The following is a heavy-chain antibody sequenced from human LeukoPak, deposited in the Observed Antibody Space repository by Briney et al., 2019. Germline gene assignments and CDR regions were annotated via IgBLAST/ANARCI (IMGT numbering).Heavy chain of an antibody. Sequence: TPGGSLRLSWAASGFTFSSYSMNWVRQAPGKGLEWVSSISSSSSYIYYADSVKGRFTISRDNAKNSLYLQMNSLRAEDTAVYYCASLEDYYYYMDVWGKGTTVTVSS. CDR1: GFTFSSYS. D-gene: IGHD3-3*01. V-gene: IGHV3-21*01. CDR3: ASLEDYYYYMDV. J-gene: IGHJ6*03. CDR2: ISSSSSYI.